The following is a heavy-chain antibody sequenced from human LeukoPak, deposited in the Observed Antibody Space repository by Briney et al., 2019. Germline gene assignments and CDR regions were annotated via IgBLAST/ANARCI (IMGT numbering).Heavy chain of an antibody. V-gene: IGHV5-51*01. D-gene: IGHD4-23*01. CDR1: GYIFSNYW. J-gene: IGHJ1*01. CDR3: ARRRDYSSNSGDFQH. Sequence: GESLKISCKGSGYIFSNYWIGWGRQMPGGSQGWLGLIYPGDSDTRYSPSFQGQVTISADKSISTAYLQWSSLKASDTAMYFCARRRDYSSNSGDFQHWGQGTLVTVSS. CDR2: IYPGDSDT.